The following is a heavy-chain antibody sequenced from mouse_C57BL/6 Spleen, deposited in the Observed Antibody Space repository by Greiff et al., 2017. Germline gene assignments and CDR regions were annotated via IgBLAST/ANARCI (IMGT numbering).Heavy chain of an antibody. J-gene: IGHJ1*03. Sequence: DVMLVESEGGLVQPGSSMKLSCTASGFTFSDYYMAWVRQVPEKGLEWVANINYDGSSTYYLDSLKSRFIISRDKAKKILYLQMGSLKSEDTATCYSGTTGKDWYFDVWGTGTTVTVSS. CDR1: GFTFSDYY. CDR2: INYDGSST. CDR3: GTTGKDWYFDV. V-gene: IGHV5-16*01. D-gene: IGHD4-1*02.